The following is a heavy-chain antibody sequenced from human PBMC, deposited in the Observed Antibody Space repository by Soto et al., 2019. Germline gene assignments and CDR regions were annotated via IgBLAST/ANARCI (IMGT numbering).Heavy chain of an antibody. Sequence: VSVKVSCKASGYTFTSYGISWVRQAPGQGLEWMGWISAYNGNTNYAQKLQGRVTMTTDTSTSTAYMELRSLRSDDTAVYYCARLYSSSWSHAATPDYWGQGTLVTVSS. CDR1: GYTFTSYG. J-gene: IGHJ4*02. V-gene: IGHV1-18*01. D-gene: IGHD6-13*01. CDR2: ISAYNGNT. CDR3: ARLYSSSWSHAATPDY.